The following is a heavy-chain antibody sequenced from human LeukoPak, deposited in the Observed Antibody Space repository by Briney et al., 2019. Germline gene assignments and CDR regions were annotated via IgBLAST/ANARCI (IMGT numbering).Heavy chain of an antibody. CDR1: GGSISGGSYY. D-gene: IGHD2-15*01. J-gene: IGHJ4*02. Sequence: SETLSLTCTVSGGSISGGSYYWSWIRQPAGKGLEWIGRIYTSGSTNYNPSLKSRVTISVDTSKNQFSLKLSSVTAADTAVYYCARDSPTAYCSGGSCYFDYWGQGTLVTVSS. CDR3: ARDSPTAYCSGGSCYFDY. CDR2: IYTSGST. V-gene: IGHV4-61*02.